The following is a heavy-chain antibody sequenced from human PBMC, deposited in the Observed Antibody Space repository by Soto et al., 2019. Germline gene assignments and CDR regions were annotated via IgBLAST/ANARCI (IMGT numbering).Heavy chain of an antibody. V-gene: IGHV3-30-3*01. CDR3: ARDAGFLLYATNVLDY. D-gene: IGHD3-22*01. Sequence: GGSLRLSCAASGFTFSSYAMHWVRQAPGKGLEWVAVISYDGSNKYYADSVKGRFTISRDNSKNTLYLQMNSLRAEDTAVYYCARDAGFLLYATNVLDYWGQGTLVTVSS. J-gene: IGHJ4*02. CDR1: GFTFSSYA. CDR2: ISYDGSNK.